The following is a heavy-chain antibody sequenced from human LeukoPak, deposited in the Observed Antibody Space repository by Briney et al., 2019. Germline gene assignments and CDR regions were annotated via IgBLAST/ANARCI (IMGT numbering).Heavy chain of an antibody. CDR3: ARDLMYYYDSSGYYYASPDY. D-gene: IGHD3-22*01. CDR2: IIPILGIA. Sequence: SVKVSCKASGGTFSSYAISWVRQAPGQGLEWMGRIIPILGIANYAQKFQGRVTITADKSTSTAYMELSGLRSEDTAVYYCARDLMYYYDSSGYYYASPDYWGQGTLVTVSS. J-gene: IGHJ4*02. V-gene: IGHV1-69*04. CDR1: GGTFSSYA.